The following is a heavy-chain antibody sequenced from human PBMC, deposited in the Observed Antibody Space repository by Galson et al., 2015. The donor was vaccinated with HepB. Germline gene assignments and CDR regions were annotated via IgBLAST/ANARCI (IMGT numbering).Heavy chain of an antibody. D-gene: IGHD2-2*01. J-gene: IGHJ6*02. CDR2: INPNSGGT. CDR1: GYTLTGYY. CDR3: ARVERGCSSTSCYYYYYYYGMDV. Sequence: SVKVSCKASGYTLTGYYMHWVRQAPGQGLEWMGWINPNSGGTNYAQKFQGRVTMTRDTSISTAYMELSRLRSDDTAVYYCARVERGCSSTSCYYYYYYYGMDVWGQGTTVTVSS. V-gene: IGHV1-2*02.